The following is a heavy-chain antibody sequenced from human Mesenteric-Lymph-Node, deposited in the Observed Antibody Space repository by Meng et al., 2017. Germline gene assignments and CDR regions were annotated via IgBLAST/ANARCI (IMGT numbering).Heavy chain of an antibody. CDR1: GVSISSKGYY. CDR3: ARRRGGSGRDC. V-gene: IGHV4-39*01. Sequence: LPVRAAGAGPRRLCATLSLTCTVSGVSISSKGYYWDWVRQPPGKGLEWIGAIYHSGSTSYNPSLQSRVTMFVDTSKNQFSLMLTSVTATDTAVYYCARRRGGSGRDCWGQGTLVTVSS. D-gene: IGHD3-10*01. J-gene: IGHJ4*02. CDR2: IYHSGST.